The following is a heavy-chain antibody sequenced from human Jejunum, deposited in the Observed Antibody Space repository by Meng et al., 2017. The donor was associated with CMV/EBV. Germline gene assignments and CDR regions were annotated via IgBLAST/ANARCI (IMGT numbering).Heavy chain of an antibody. D-gene: IGHD2-2*01. J-gene: IGHJ4*02. CDR1: GGSFSGYY. V-gene: IGHV4-34*01. CDR3: ARKYCGSSNCYPFDY. CDR2: INHSGSA. Sequence: GGSFSGYYWSWIRQSPGQGLEWIGQINHSGSASYNPSLRRRVTISKDTSKNQFSLRLTSVTAADTAIYYCARKYCGSSNCYPFDYWGQGELVTVSS.